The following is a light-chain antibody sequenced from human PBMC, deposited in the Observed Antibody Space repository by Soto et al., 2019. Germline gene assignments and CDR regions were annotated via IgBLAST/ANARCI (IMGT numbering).Light chain of an antibody. CDR3: AAWDDSLNGQV. Sequence: QSVLTQPPSASGTPGQRGTISCSGSSSNIGTNTVNWYQQLPGTAPKLLIYSNNQRPPGVPGRSSGSKSGTSAPLAIGGLQSEDEADYYCAAWDDSLNGQVFGGGTKLTVL. CDR2: SNN. J-gene: IGLJ3*02. CDR1: SSNIGTNT. V-gene: IGLV1-44*01.